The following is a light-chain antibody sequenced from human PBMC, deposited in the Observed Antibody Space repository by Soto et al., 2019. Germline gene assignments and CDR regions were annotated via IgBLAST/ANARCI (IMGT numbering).Light chain of an antibody. J-gene: IGLJ1*01. V-gene: IGLV2-14*01. CDR2: EVS. CDR1: SSDVGGYKY. Sequence: QSALTQPASVSGSPGQSITISCTGTSSDVGGYKYVSWYQQHPGKAPKLMIYEVSNRPSGVSNRFSGSKSGNTASLTISGLQAEDEADYYCSSYASSNTYVFGSGTKVTV. CDR3: SSYASSNTYV.